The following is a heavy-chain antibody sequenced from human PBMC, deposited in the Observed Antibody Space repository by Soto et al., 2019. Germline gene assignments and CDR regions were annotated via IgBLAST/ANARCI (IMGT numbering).Heavy chain of an antibody. CDR3: AHKGPEDWPLDY. Sequence: QITLKESGPTLVRPTQTLTLTCAFSGFPLSTSGVGVGWIRQPPGKALEWRAVIYWDDSKNYSPSLRSRLTITKDTSKNQVVLTMTNMDPMDTGTYYCAHKGPEDWPLDYWGQGTLVTVSS. J-gene: IGHJ4*02. CDR1: GFPLSTSGVG. D-gene: IGHD3-9*01. V-gene: IGHV2-5*02. CDR2: IYWDDSK.